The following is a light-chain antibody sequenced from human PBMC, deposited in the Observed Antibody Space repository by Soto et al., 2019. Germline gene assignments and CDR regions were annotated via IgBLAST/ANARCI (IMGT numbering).Light chain of an antibody. J-gene: IGKJ4*01. CDR3: MQALQTPLT. CDR1: KSLLHSNGYNY. CDR2: LGS. Sequence: DIVMTQSPLSLPVTPGEQTSLSCRSSKSLLHSNGYNYLDWYLQKPGQSPQLLIYLGSNRASGVPDRFSGSGSGTDFTLKISRVEAEDVGVYYCMQALQTPLTFGGGTKVDI. V-gene: IGKV2-28*01.